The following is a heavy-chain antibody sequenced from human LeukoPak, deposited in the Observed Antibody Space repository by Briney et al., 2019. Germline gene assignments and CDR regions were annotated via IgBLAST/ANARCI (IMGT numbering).Heavy chain of an antibody. CDR1: GGSISTYY. J-gene: IGHJ3*02. Sequence: SETLSLTCTVSGGSISTYYWSWVRQPPGKGLEWIGYINYSGRTNANSSLKCRVAISVDTSKNQFSLRLSSVTAADTAVYYCARDTYYYDNGDFIDAFDIWGRGTMVTVSS. D-gene: IGHD3-22*01. CDR2: INYSGRT. V-gene: IGHV4-59*01. CDR3: ARDTYYYDNGDFIDAFDI.